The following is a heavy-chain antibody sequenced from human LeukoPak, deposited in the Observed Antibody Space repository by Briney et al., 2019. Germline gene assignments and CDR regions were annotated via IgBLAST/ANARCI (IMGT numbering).Heavy chain of an antibody. CDR3: ARGGSAYPYYFDL. J-gene: IGHJ4*02. CDR2: ISSGGENL. CDR1: GFTFSNYN. V-gene: IGHV3-21*01. Sequence: GGSLRLSCAASGFTFSNYNMNWVRQAPGKGPEWVSSISSGGENLFYSDSVRGRSTISRDNAKKSLYLLMSDLRADDTAIYYCARGGSAYPYYFDLWGQGTPVTVSS. D-gene: IGHD2-15*01.